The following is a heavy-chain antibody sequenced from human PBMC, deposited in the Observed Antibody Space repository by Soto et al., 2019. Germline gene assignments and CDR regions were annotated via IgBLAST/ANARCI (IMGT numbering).Heavy chain of an antibody. Sequence: SETLSLTCTVPGGSISSYYWSWVRQPPGKGLEWIGYIYYSGSTNYNPSLKSRVTISVDTSKNQFSLKLSSVTAADTAVYYCASSPPYNWNHFDYWGQGTLVTVSS. V-gene: IGHV4-59*01. D-gene: IGHD1-20*01. CDR3: ASSPPYNWNHFDY. J-gene: IGHJ4*02. CDR1: GGSISSYY. CDR2: IYYSGST.